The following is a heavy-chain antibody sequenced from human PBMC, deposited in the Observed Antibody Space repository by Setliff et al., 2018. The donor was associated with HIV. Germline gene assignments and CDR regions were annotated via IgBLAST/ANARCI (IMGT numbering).Heavy chain of an antibody. Sequence: GGSLRLSCAVSGFSFEDYGMSWVRQAPGKGLEWVSGINWNGGSTGYVDSVKGRFTISRDNAKKSLYLQMNSLRAEDMALYYCVRDKWLVPDTFDIWGQGTMVTVSS. CDR1: GFSFEDYG. CDR3: VRDKWLVPDTFDI. D-gene: IGHD6-19*01. CDR2: INWNGGST. V-gene: IGHV3-20*04. J-gene: IGHJ3*02.